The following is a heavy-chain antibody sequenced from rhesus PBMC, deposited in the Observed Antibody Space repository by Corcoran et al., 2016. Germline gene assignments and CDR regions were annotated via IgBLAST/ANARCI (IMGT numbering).Heavy chain of an antibody. V-gene: IGHV2-95*01. CDR2: IFWNDSK. CDR1: GFSISTTGTG. Sequence: QVTLKESGPALVQPTQTLTLTCPFSGFSISTTGTGVGWSRQPPGKALEWLASIFWNDSKYYSTSLKSRLTISKDTSKNQVVLTMSNMDPVDTATYYCARIVGTTRFDYWGQGVLVTVSS. D-gene: IGHD1-44*01. CDR3: ARIVGTTRFDY. J-gene: IGHJ4*01.